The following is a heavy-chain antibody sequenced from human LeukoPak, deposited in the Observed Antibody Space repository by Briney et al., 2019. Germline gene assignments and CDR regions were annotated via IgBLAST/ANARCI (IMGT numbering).Heavy chain of an antibody. CDR2: LYSGGKT. CDR3: ARYDISGYYLDY. Sequence: GGSLRLSCAVSGFTVSSKYMSWVRQAPGKGLEWVSFLYSGGKTHYADSVKGRFTISRDNSKNTLYLQMNSLRAEDTAVYYCARYDISGYYLDYWGQGTLVTVPS. J-gene: IGHJ4*02. V-gene: IGHV3-53*01. CDR1: GFTVSSKY. D-gene: IGHD3-22*01.